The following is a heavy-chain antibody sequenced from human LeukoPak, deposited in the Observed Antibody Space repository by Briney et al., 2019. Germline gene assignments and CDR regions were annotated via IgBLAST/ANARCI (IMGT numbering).Heavy chain of an antibody. Sequence: GGSLRLSCAASGFTFSSCGMHWVRQAPGKGLEWVAVISYDGSNKYYAGSVKGRFTISRDDSKSTLYLQMNSLRAEDTAVYYCARVRPGSNYVDFDYWGQGTLVTVSS. CDR2: ISYDGSNK. CDR1: GFTFSSCG. J-gene: IGHJ4*02. CDR3: ARVRPGSNYVDFDY. D-gene: IGHD4-11*01. V-gene: IGHV3-33*05.